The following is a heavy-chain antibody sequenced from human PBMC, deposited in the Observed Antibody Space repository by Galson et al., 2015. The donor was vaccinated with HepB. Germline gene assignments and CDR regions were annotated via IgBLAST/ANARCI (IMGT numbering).Heavy chain of an antibody. J-gene: IGHJ6*02. Sequence: SLRLSCAASGFTFSSYSMNWVRQAPGKGLEWVSSISSSSSYIYYADSVKGRFTISRDNAKNSLYLQMNSLRAEDTAVYYCAREGLYHSYYGMDVWGQGTTVTVS. V-gene: IGHV3-21*01. CDR3: AREGLYHSYYGMDV. CDR1: GFTFSSYS. CDR2: ISSSSSYI. D-gene: IGHD5-12*01.